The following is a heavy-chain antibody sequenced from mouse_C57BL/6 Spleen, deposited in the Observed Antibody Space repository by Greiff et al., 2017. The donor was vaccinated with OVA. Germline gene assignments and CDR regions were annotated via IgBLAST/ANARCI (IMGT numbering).Heavy chain of an antibody. CDR2: IRNKANNHAT. Sequence: EVQVVESGGGLVQPGGSMKLSCAASGFTFSDAWMDWVRQSPEKGLEWVAEIRNKANNHATYYAESVKGRFTISRDDSKSSVYLQMNSLRAEDTGIYYCTRSVVESPFDYWGQGTTLTVSS. D-gene: IGHD1-1*01. CDR1: GFTFSDAW. CDR3: TRSVVESPFDY. V-gene: IGHV6-6*01. J-gene: IGHJ2*01.